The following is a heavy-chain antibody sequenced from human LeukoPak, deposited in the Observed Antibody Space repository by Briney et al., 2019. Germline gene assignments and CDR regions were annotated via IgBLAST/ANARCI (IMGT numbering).Heavy chain of an antibody. Sequence: SLKVSCKASGGTFTNYTINWVRQAPGQGLECMGRIIPILEVTNYAQKFQGRVTITADQSTSTAYMELSSLRAEDTAGYYCARGGGVDILTGFQYWGQGTLVTVSS. D-gene: IGHD3-9*01. CDR2: IIPILEVT. V-gene: IGHV1-69*02. CDR1: GGTFTNYT. CDR3: ARGGGVDILTGFQY. J-gene: IGHJ4*02.